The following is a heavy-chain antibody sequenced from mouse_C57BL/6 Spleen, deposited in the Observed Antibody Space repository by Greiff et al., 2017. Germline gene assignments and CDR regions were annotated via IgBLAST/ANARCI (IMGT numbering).Heavy chain of an antibody. V-gene: IGHV3-6*01. D-gene: IGHD1-1*01. CDR3: ARGSSYGYYAMDY. CDR2: ISYDGSN. CDR1: GYSITSGYY. J-gene: IGHJ4*01. Sequence: ESGPGLVKPSQSLSLTCSVTGYSITSGYYWNWIRQFPGNKLEWMGYISYDGSNNYNPSLKNRISITRDTSKNQFFLKLNSVTTEDTATYYCARGSSYGYYAMDYWGKGTSVTVSS.